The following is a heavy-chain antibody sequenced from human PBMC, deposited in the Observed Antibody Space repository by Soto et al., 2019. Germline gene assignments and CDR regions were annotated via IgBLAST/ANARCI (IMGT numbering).Heavy chain of an antibody. J-gene: IGHJ6*01. CDR1: GCTLRNFY. V-gene: IGHV4-59*01. D-gene: IGHD2-21*01. CDR2: IYYSGST. Sequence: PSQTLSLTWTLAGCTLRNFYLILLRPPPGKRLEWIGYIYYSGSTNYNPSLKSRVTISVDTSKNQLSLKLSSVTAADTAVYYCATGGGRFNSVMDVLGQGTTVTVSS. CDR3: ATGGGRFNSVMDV.